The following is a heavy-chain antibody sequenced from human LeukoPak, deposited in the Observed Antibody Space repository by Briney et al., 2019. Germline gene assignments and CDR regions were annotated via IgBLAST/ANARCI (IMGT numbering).Heavy chain of an antibody. J-gene: IGHJ3*01. Sequence: GRSLRLSCAASGFTFSSYWMHWVRQAPGKGLVWVSRINSDASSTSYADSVKGRFTISRDNAENTLYLQMNSLRAEDTAVYYCARVQGHPPNGLDVWGQGTMVTVSS. V-gene: IGHV3-74*01. CDR2: INSDASST. CDR3: ARVQGHPPNGLDV. D-gene: IGHD2-8*01. CDR1: GFTFSSYW.